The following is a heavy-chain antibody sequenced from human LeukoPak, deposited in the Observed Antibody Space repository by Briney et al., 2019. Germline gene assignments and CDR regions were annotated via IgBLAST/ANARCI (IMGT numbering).Heavy chain of an antibody. CDR3: ARDIRTYTSGWYVLDY. CDR2: ISFDGSNE. CDR1: GFTFSSYP. Sequence: GGSLRLSCAASGFTFSSYPMPWVRQAPGKGLEWVAVISFDGSNEYYADSVKGRFTISRDNSKNTLYLQMNSLRAVDTAVYYCARDIRTYTSGWYVLDYWGQGTLVTVSS. J-gene: IGHJ4*02. D-gene: IGHD6-19*01. V-gene: IGHV3-30-3*01.